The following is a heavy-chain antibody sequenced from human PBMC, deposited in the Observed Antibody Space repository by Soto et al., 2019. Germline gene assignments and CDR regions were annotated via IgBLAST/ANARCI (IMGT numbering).Heavy chain of an antibody. J-gene: IGHJ4*02. CDR2: IKQDGSEK. CDR3: ARGDYYDRRFDY. Sequence: EVQLVESGGGLVQPGGSLRLSCAASGFIFSTNWMNWVRQAPGKGLEWVADIKQDGSEKYYADSEKGRFTISRDNAKNSLYLQMNSLRAEDTAVYYCARGDYYDRRFDYWGQGTLVTVSS. D-gene: IGHD3-22*01. V-gene: IGHV3-7*03. CDR1: GFIFSTNW.